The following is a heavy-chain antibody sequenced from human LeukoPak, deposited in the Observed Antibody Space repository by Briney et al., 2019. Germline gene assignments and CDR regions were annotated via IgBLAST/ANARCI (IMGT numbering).Heavy chain of an antibody. J-gene: IGHJ6*02. CDR3: ARLVTDTAMVGYYYYGMDV. Sequence: PGGSLRLSCAASGFTVSSNYMSWVRQAPGKGLEWVSVIYSGGTTYYADSVKGRFTISRDNSNNTLYLQMNSLRAEDTAVYYCARLVTDTAMVGYYYYGMDVWGQGTTVTVSS. CDR1: GFTVSSNY. V-gene: IGHV3-53*01. D-gene: IGHD5-18*01. CDR2: IYSGGTT.